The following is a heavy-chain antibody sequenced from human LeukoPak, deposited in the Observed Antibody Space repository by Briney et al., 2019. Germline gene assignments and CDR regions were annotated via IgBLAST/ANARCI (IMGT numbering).Heavy chain of an antibody. D-gene: IGHD5-18*01. CDR3: ARGEQLWVLGAFDI. V-gene: IGHV4-59*01. Sequence: SETLSLTCTVSGGSISSYYWSWIRQPPGKGLEWIGYIYYSGSTNYNPSLKSRVTISVDTSKNQFSMKLSSVTAADTAVYYCARGEQLWVLGAFDIWGQGTMVTVSS. J-gene: IGHJ3*02. CDR2: IYYSGST. CDR1: GGSISSYY.